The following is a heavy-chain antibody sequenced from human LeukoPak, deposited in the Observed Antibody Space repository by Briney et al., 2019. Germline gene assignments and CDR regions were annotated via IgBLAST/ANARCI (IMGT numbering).Heavy chain of an antibody. CDR2: IYHSGST. Sequence: SGTLSLTCAVSGGSISSSNWWSWVRQPPGKGLEWIGEIYHSGSTNYNPSLKSRVTISVDKSKNQFSLKLSSVTAADTAVYYCARNPIAAAGNNFDYWGQGTLVTVSS. CDR3: ARNPIAAAGNNFDY. CDR1: GGSISSSNW. V-gene: IGHV4-4*02. D-gene: IGHD6-13*01. J-gene: IGHJ4*02.